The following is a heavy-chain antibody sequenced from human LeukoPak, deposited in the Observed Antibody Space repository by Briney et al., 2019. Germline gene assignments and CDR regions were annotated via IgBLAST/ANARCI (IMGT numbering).Heavy chain of an antibody. J-gene: IGHJ4*02. CDR3: AKVLRFLEWLLWGDYFDY. CDR1: GFTFSSYG. D-gene: IGHD3-3*01. CDR2: IRFDGSNK. Sequence: PGGSMRLSCAASGFTFSSYGMHWVRQAPGKGLEWVAFIRFDGSNKYYADSVKGRFTISRDNSKNTLYLQMNSLRAEDTAIYYCAKVLRFLEWLLWGDYFDYWGQGTLVTVSS. V-gene: IGHV3-30*02.